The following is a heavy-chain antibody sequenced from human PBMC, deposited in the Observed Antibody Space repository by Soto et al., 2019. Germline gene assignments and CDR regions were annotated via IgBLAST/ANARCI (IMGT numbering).Heavy chain of an antibody. CDR1: GFSFSISP. CDR2: ISYDGTNK. D-gene: IGHD7-27*01. CDR3: ARDPKTSGGQHWAFNYFDS. V-gene: IGHV3-30-3*01. J-gene: IGHJ4*02. Sequence: QVQLVESGGGVVQPGRSLRLSCAASGFSFSISPVHWVRQAPGKGPEWVALISYDGTNKFYADSVKGRFTISRDNSKSKLYLQVDSLRPEDAAVYYCARDPKTSGGQHWAFNYFDSWGQGTLVTVSS.